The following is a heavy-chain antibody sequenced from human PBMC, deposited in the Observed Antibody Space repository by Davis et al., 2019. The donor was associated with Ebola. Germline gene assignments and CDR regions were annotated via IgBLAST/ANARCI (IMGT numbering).Heavy chain of an antibody. Sequence: GESLKISCATSGFTFSGHWMTWVRQAPGKGLEWVANINQDGSEKNYVDSVKGRFTISRDNAKSPLYVYMNSLRGDDTAVYYCARHHYMRIDYWGQGSVVTVSS. J-gene: IGHJ4*02. CDR2: INQDGSEK. CDR3: ARHHYMRIDY. V-gene: IGHV3-7*03. CDR1: GFTFSGHW. D-gene: IGHD4-11*01.